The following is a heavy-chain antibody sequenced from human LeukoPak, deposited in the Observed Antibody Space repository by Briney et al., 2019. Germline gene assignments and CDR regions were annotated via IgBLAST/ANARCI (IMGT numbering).Heavy chain of an antibody. Sequence: PSETLSLTCNVSGGSLSSYYWSWIRQPPGKGLEWIGYIYYSGSTNYNPSLKSRVTISLDTSKNQFSLKLSSVTAADTAVYYCARDGGITGSYWYFDYWGQGTLVTVSS. CDR1: GGSLSSYY. V-gene: IGHV4-59*01. J-gene: IGHJ4*02. CDR3: ARDGGITGSYWYFDY. CDR2: IYYSGST. D-gene: IGHD1-20*01.